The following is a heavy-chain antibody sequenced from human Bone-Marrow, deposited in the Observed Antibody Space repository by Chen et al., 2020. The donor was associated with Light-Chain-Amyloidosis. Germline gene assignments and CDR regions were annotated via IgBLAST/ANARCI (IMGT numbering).Heavy chain of an antibody. J-gene: IGHJ4*02. V-gene: IGHV3-21*01. CDR3: ARRGAVAGIIDY. D-gene: IGHD6-19*01. CDR1: GFTFSSYS. CDR2: ISRSSSYI. Sequence: EVQLVESGGGLVKPGGSLRLSCAASGFTFSSYSMNWVRQAPGKALEWVSSISRSSSYIYYADSVKGRFTISRDNAKNSLYLQMNSLRAEDTAVYYCARRGAVAGIIDYWGQGTLVTVSS.